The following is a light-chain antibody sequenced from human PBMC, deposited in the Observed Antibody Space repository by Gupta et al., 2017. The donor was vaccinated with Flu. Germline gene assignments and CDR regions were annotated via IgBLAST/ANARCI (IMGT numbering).Light chain of an antibody. CDR2: DAS. CDR3: QQHNSSPFS. Sequence: DIKLTQSPSFLSASVGDRVTITCRASQGISSYLAWYQQKPGNAPQLLIYDASTRKSGVPSRFCGSGSGTEFTLPISRRQPEDFATYYCQQHNSSPFSFGQGTHVEIK. CDR1: QGISSY. J-gene: IGKJ1*01. V-gene: IGKV1-9*01.